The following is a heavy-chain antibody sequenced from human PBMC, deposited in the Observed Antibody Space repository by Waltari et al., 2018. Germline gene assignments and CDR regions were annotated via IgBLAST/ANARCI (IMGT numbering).Heavy chain of an antibody. J-gene: IGHJ4*02. CDR1: GFTFSDHY. Sequence: EVQLVESGGGLVQPGGSLRLSCAASGFTFSDHYMDWVRQAPGKGLEWVGRTRNKANSYTTEYAASGKGRFTISRDDSKNSLYLQMNSLKTEDTAVYYCARVDYDFWSGYRSYYFDYWGQGTLVTVSS. CDR2: TRNKANSYTT. CDR3: ARVDYDFWSGYRSYYFDY. D-gene: IGHD3-3*01. V-gene: IGHV3-72*01.